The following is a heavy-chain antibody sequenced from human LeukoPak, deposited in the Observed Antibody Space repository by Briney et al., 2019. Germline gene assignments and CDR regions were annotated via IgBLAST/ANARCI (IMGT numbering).Heavy chain of an antibody. V-gene: IGHV3-48*01. CDR2: ISSSSSTI. D-gene: IGHD2-2*02. CDR3: ARDRYCSSTSCYILGDDY. CDR1: GFTFSSYS. J-gene: IGHJ4*02. Sequence: GGSLRLSCAASGFTFSSYSMNWVRQAPGKGLEWVPYISSSSSTIYYADSVKGRFTISRDNAKNSLYLQMNSLRAEDTAVYYCARDRYCSSTSCYILGDDYWGQGTLVTVS.